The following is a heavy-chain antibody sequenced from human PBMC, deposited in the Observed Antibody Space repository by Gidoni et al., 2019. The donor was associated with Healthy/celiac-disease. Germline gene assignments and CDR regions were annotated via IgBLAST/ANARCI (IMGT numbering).Heavy chain of an antibody. CDR1: GYTFTSYY. J-gene: IGHJ4*02. CDR2: INPSGGST. CDR3: ARGKIIAARRPSGFDY. D-gene: IGHD6-6*01. Sequence: QVQLVQSGAEVKKPGASVKVSCKASGYTFTSYYMHWVRQAPGQGLEWMGIINPSGGSTSYAQKFQGRVTMTRDTSTSTVYMELSSLRSEDTAVYYCARGKIIAARRPSGFDYWGQGTLVTVSS. V-gene: IGHV1-46*01.